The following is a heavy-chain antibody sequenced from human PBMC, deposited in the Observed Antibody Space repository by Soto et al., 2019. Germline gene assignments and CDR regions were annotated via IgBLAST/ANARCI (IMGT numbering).Heavy chain of an antibody. CDR1: GFTFSSYG. CDR2: IWYDGSNK. V-gene: IGHV3-33*01. Sequence: PGGSLRLSCAASGFTFSSYGMHWVRQAPGKGLEWVAVIWYDGSNKYYADSVKGRFTISRDNSKNTLYLQMNSLRAEDTAVYYCARDRRTYYYDSSGYPLGYWGQGTLVTSPQ. CDR3: ARDRRTYYYDSSGYPLGY. J-gene: IGHJ4*02. D-gene: IGHD3-22*01.